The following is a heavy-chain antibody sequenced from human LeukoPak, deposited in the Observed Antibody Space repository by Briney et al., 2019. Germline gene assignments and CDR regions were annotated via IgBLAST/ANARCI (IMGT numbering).Heavy chain of an antibody. V-gene: IGHV4-59*01. Sequence: SETLSLTCTVSGGSISSYYWSWIRQPPGKGLEWIGYIYSSGSTNYNPSLESRVTISVDTSKNQFSLKLISVTAADTAVYYCARVGGMYNWFDTWGQGTLVTVSS. D-gene: IGHD3-10*01. CDR3: ARVGGMYNWFDT. J-gene: IGHJ5*02. CDR1: GGSISSYY. CDR2: IYSSGST.